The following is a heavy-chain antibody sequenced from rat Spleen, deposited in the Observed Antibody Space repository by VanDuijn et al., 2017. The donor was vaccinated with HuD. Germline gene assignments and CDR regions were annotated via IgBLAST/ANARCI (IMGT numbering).Heavy chain of an antibody. J-gene: IGHJ2*01. D-gene: IGHD1-4*01. CDR3: SPLPGYNLDY. V-gene: IGHV5S13*01. CDR1: GFTFNNYW. Sequence: EVQLVESDGGLVQPGRSMKLSCVASGFTFNNYWMSWIRQAPGKGLEWVASISTGGGNTYYRDSVKGRFTISRDNAKNTQYLQMDSLRSEDTATYYCSPLPGYNLDYWGQGVMVTASS. CDR2: ISTGGGNT.